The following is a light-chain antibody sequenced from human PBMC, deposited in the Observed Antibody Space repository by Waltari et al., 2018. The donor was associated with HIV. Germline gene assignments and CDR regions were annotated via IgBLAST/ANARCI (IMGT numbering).Light chain of an antibody. V-gene: IGLV2-23*02. CDR2: EVT. CDR1: STDIGSYDL. CDR3: CSYAGGITHVL. Sequence: QSALTQPASVSGSPGQSITISCTGMSTDIGSYDLVSWYQQHPGKAPKPMIYEVTKRPSGVSNRFSGSKSGNTASLTISGLQAEDEADYHCCSYAGGITHVLFGGGTKLTVL. J-gene: IGLJ2*01.